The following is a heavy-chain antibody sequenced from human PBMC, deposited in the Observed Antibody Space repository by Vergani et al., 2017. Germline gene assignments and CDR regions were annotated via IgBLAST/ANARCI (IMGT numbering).Heavy chain of an antibody. CDR3: ARDHYNWNYVRSAGVLDY. J-gene: IGHJ4*02. CDR2: IWYDGSNK. D-gene: IGHD1-7*01. Sequence: QVQLVESGGGVVQPGRSLRPSCAASGFTFSSYGMHWVRQAPGKGLEWVAVIWYDGSNKYYADSVKGRFTISRDNSKNTLYLQMNSLRAEDTAVYYCARDHYNWNYVRSAGVLDYWGQGTLVTVSS. CDR1: GFTFSSYG. V-gene: IGHV3-33*01.